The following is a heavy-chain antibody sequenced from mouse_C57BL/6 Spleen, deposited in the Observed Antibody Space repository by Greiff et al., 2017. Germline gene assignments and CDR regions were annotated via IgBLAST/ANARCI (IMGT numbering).Heavy chain of an antibody. V-gene: IGHV14-1*01. CDR3: TTGSSGYVGYFDY. D-gene: IGHD3-2*02. Sequence: EVQLQQSGAELVRPGASVKLSCTASGFNIKDYYMHWVKQRPEQGLEWIGRIDPEDGDTEYAPKFQGKATMTADTSSNTAYLQLSSLTSEDTAVYYCTTGSSGYVGYFDYWGQGTTLTVSS. J-gene: IGHJ2*01. CDR1: GFNIKDYY. CDR2: IDPEDGDT.